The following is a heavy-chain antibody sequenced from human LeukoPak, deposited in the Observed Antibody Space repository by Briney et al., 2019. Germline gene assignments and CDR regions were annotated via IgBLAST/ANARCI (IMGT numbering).Heavy chain of an antibody. CDR1: GYTFTGYY. CDR2: TNPNSGGT. Sequence: ASVKVSCKASGYTFTGYYLHWVRQAPGQGPEWMGWTNPNSGGTKYAQKFQGRVTMTRDTSISTAYMELSSLTSDDTAVYYCARGGGTIAGTGIPFDYWGQGTLVTVSS. D-gene: IGHD6-13*01. J-gene: IGHJ4*02. CDR3: ARGGGTIAGTGIPFDY. V-gene: IGHV1-2*02.